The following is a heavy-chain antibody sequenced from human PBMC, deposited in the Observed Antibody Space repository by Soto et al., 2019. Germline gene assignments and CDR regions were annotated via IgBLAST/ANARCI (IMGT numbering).Heavy chain of an antibody. D-gene: IGHD6-6*01. CDR1: GGSISSYY. J-gene: IGHJ4*02. V-gene: IGHV4-59*01. Sequence: QVQLQESGPGLVKPSETLSLTCTVSGGSISSYYWSWIRQPPGKGLEWIGYIYYSGSTNYNPSLNRRATISVDTSKNQFSLKLSSVTAADTAVYYCARRPSFDYWGQGTLVTVSS. CDR2: IYYSGST. CDR3: ARRPSFDY.